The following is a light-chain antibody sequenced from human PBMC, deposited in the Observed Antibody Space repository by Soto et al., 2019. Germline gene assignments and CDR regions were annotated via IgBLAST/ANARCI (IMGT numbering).Light chain of an antibody. Sequence: EIVLTQSPATLSLSPWERATLSCMASQSVSSYLSWYQQKPGQAPRLLIYGTSSRATGIPDRFSGSCSGTDFTLTISRLEPEDFAVYFCQQRSNWPPITFGQGTRLEIK. CDR2: GTS. CDR1: QSVSSY. J-gene: IGKJ5*01. CDR3: QQRSNWPPIT. V-gene: IGKV3-11*01.